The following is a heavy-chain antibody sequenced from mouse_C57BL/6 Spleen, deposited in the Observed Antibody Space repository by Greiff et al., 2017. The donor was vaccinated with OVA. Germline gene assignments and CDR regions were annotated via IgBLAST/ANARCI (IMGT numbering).Heavy chain of an antibody. D-gene: IGHD2-3*01. CDR1: GYTFTSYW. CDR3: ARGIYDGYYPLAY. CDR2: INPSNGGT. Sequence: QVQLQQSGTELVKPGASVKLSCKASGYTFTSYWMHWVKQRPGQGLEWIGNINPSNGGTNYNEKFKSKATLTVDKSSSTAYMQLSSLTSEDSAVYYCARGIYDGYYPLAYWGQGTLVTVSA. V-gene: IGHV1-53*01. J-gene: IGHJ3*01.